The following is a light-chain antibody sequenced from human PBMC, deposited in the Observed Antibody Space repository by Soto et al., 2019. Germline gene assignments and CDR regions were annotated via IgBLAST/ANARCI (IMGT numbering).Light chain of an antibody. CDR2: GAA. V-gene: IGKV3D-15*01. CDR1: HSVDRN. CDR3: QQYDSWPLT. Sequence: EIVMTQSPGTLSVSTGEGATLSCRASHSVDRNLAWYQQKPGQAPRLLMYGAATRPSGIPDRFSGSGSGTEFTLTISSLQSEDFAVYYCQQYDSWPLTFGGGTKVEIK. J-gene: IGKJ4*01.